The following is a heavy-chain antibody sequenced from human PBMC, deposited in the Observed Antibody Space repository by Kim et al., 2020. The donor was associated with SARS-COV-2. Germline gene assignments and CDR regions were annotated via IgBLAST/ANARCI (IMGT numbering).Heavy chain of an antibody. Sequence: GGSLRLSCAASGFTFSSYAMHWVRQAPGKGLEWVAVISYDGSNKYYADSVKGRFTISRDNSKNTLYLQMNSLRAEDTAVYYCASNRGHIVVVTAIFDYWGQGTLVTVSS. D-gene: IGHD2-21*02. CDR2: ISYDGSNK. J-gene: IGHJ4*02. CDR3: ASNRGHIVVVTAIFDY. V-gene: IGHV3-30*04. CDR1: GFTFSSYA.